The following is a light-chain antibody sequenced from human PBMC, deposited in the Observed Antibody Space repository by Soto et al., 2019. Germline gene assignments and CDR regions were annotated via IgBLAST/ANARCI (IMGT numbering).Light chain of an antibody. V-gene: IGKV3-20*01. Sequence: EIVLTQSPGTLSLSPGERATLSCRASQSVSSTFLAWYQQKPGQAPRLLIYDASSRAAGIPDRFSGSGSGTDFTLTISRLEPEDLAVYYCQQYDYLVTFGQGTKVDIK. CDR2: DAS. CDR1: QSVSSTF. CDR3: QQYDYLVT. J-gene: IGKJ1*01.